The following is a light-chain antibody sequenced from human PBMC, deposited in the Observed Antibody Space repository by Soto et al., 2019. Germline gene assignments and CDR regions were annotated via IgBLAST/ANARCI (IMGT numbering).Light chain of an antibody. CDR1: QSVSSSY. CDR2: GAS. Sequence: EIVLTQSPGTLSLSPGERATLSCRASQSVSSSYLAWYQQKPGQAPRLLIYGASSRATGIPDRFSGSGSGTDFTLTISRLEPEDFAGYYCQQYGSSPFGQGTRLEMK. V-gene: IGKV3-20*01. J-gene: IGKJ5*01. CDR3: QQYGSSP.